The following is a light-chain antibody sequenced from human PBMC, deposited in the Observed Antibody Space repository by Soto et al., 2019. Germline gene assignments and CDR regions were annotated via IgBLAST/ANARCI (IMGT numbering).Light chain of an antibody. V-gene: IGLV2-8*01. CDR2: EVS. Sequence: QSALTQPPSASGSPGQSVTISCTGTSSDVGGYNYVSWYQQHPGKAPKLMIYEVSKRPSGVPDRFSGSKSGYTASLTVSGLQAEDEADYYCSSYAGSNNWVFGGGTQLTVL. CDR1: SSDVGGYNY. J-gene: IGLJ3*02. CDR3: SSYAGSNNWV.